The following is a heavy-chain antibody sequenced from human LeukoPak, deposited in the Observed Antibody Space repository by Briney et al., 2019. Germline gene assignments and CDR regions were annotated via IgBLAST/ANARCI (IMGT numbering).Heavy chain of an antibody. J-gene: IGHJ4*02. CDR1: GFTFSPYA. V-gene: IGHV3-23*01. D-gene: IGHD2-21*02. CDR3: VRGGGVVTVIDY. Sequence: GGSLRLSCAASGFTFSPYAMGWVRQAPGKGLGWVSVISGGGGSVAYYADSVKGRFAISRDDSMNTVYLQVNSLRAEDTAVYYCVRGGGVVTVIDYWGQGTLITVSS. CDR2: ISGGGGSVA.